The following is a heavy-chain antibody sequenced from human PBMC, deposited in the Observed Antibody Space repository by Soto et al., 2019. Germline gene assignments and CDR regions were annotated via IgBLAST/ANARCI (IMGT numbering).Heavy chain of an antibody. V-gene: IGHV4-34*01. Sequence: KPSETLSLTCAVYGGSFSGHSWTWIRQSPGKGLEWIGDINHSGRVNYSPSLKSRVTISLDTSKNLFSLTLSAVSAADTAMYYCSTRAYDTNGYYRFDPWGQGTRVTVSS. CDR3: STRAYDTNGYYRFDP. D-gene: IGHD3-22*01. CDR2: INHSGRV. J-gene: IGHJ5*01. CDR1: GGSFSGHS.